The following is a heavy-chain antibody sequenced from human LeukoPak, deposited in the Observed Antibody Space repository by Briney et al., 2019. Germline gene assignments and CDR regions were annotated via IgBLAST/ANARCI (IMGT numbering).Heavy chain of an antibody. Sequence: GGSQRLSCAASGFTFSSYGMHWVRQAPGKGLEWVAVIWYDGSNKYYADSVKGRFTISRDNSKNTLYLQMNSLRAEDTAVYYCARGDSSSWNNYFDYWGQGTLVTVSS. CDR3: ARGDSSSWNNYFDY. V-gene: IGHV3-33*01. J-gene: IGHJ4*02. CDR2: IWYDGSNK. CDR1: GFTFSSYG. D-gene: IGHD6-13*01.